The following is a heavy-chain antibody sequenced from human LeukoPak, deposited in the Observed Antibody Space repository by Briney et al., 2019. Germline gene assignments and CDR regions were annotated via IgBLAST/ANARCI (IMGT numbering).Heavy chain of an antibody. Sequence: GGSLRLSCAGSGFIFNNYAMHWVRQPPGKGLEWVSGISWNSGTIDYADPVRGRFTISRDNAKNSLYLQMDSLRVEDTAFYYCAKVHFVRGFDFWGQGTLVTVSS. CDR3: AKVHFVRGFDF. CDR2: ISWNSGTI. D-gene: IGHD3-10*02. CDR1: GFIFNNYA. J-gene: IGHJ4*02. V-gene: IGHV3-9*01.